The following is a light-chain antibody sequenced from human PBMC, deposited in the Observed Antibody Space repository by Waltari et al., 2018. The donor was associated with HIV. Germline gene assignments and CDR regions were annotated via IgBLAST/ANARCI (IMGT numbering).Light chain of an antibody. Sequence: EIVMTQSPATLSVFPGESATLSCRASQSLSSHFAWYQGTPGQPPVPLIYGASTRVPGIPARFSGSGSGTDFTLTSSSLQSGDFAVYYCQQYDDWPPFTFGGGTKVEIK. CDR2: GAS. V-gene: IGKV3-15*01. CDR1: QSLSSH. CDR3: QQYDDWPPFT. J-gene: IGKJ4*01.